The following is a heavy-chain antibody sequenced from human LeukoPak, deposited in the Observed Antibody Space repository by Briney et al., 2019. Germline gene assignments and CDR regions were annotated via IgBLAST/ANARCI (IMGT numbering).Heavy chain of an antibody. CDR2: IKFDGSEI. D-gene: IGHD5-18*01. CDR1: GFTFSNYW. CDR3: ARDLSGIAGYTYGRGIDY. J-gene: IGHJ4*02. Sequence: GGSLRLSCAVSGFTFSNYWMSWVRQAPGKGLEWVAIIKFDGSEIYYVDSVKGRFTISRDNAKTSLYLQMNSLRAEDTAVYYCARDLSGIAGYTYGRGIDYWGQGTLVTVSS. V-gene: IGHV3-7*01.